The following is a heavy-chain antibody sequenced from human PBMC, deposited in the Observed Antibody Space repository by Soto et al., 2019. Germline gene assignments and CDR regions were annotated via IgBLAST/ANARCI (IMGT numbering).Heavy chain of an antibody. D-gene: IGHD2-2*01. V-gene: IGHV1-69*02. CDR2: IIPILGIA. Sequence: ASVKVSCKASGGTFSSYTISWVRQAPGQGLEWMGRIIPILGIANYAQKFQGRVTITADKSTSTAYMELSSLRSEDTAVYYCARGGYCSSTSCYYNWFDPWGQGTLVTVSS. CDR1: GGTFSSYT. CDR3: ARGGYCSSTSCYYNWFDP. J-gene: IGHJ5*02.